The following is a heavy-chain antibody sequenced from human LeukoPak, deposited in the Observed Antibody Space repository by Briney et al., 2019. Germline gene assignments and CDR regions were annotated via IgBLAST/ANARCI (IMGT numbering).Heavy chain of an antibody. D-gene: IGHD3-22*01. CDR3: AKGASMIVPVEDDY. V-gene: IGHV3-11*01. CDR1: GFTFSDYY. CDR2: ISSSGSTI. Sequence: PGGSLRLSCAASGFTFSDYYMSWIRQAPGKGLEWVSYISSSGSTIYYADSVKGRFTISRDNAKNSLYLQMNSLRAEDTAVYYCAKGASMIVPVEDDYWGQGTLVTVSS. J-gene: IGHJ4*02.